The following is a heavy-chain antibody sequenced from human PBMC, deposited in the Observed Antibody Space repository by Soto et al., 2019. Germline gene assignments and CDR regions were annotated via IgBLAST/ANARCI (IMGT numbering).Heavy chain of an antibody. D-gene: IGHD7-27*01. CDR1: VDSVSSNSAA. Sequence: KQSQTLSLTCAISVDSVSSNSAAWNWIRQSPSIGLECLGSTYYRSKWYNDYAVSVKRRTTIKPDTSKNQFSQQLNSVTPDGTALYYSARELGMCDAFDIWGQGTMVTVSS. CDR3: ARELGMCDAFDI. V-gene: IGHV6-1*01. CDR2: TYYRSKWYN. J-gene: IGHJ3*02.